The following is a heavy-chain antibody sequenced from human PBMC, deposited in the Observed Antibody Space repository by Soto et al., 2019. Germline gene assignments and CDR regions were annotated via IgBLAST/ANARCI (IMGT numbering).Heavy chain of an antibody. CDR2: INHSGST. CDR1: GGSFSGYY. Sequence: SETLSLTCAVYGGSFSGYYWSWIRQPPGKGLEWIGEINHSGSTNYNPSLKSRVTISVDTSKNQFSLKLSSVTAADTAVYYCARGSYYYDSSGYYYVGDFDYWGQGTLVTVSS. J-gene: IGHJ4*02. V-gene: IGHV4-34*01. D-gene: IGHD3-22*01. CDR3: ARGSYYYDSSGYYYVGDFDY.